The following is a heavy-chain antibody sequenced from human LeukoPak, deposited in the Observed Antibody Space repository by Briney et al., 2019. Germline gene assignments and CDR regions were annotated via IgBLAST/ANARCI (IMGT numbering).Heavy chain of an antibody. V-gene: IGHV3-74*01. CDR1: GNYW. CDR2: INSDGSWT. D-gene: IGHD3-22*01. Sequence: GSLRLSCAASGNYWMHWVRQAPGKGLVWVSHINSDGSWTSYADSVKGRFTISKDNAKNTVYLQMNNLRAEDTAVYYCARGSTYYDSSGQVPFDYWGQGTLVTVSS. CDR3: ARGSTYYDSSGQVPFDY. J-gene: IGHJ4*02.